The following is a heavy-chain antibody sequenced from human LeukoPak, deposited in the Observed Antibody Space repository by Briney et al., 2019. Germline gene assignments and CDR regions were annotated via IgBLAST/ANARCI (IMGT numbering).Heavy chain of an antibody. Sequence: SQTLSLTCTVSGGSISSGDYYWSWIRQPPGKGLEWIGYIYYSGSTYYNPSLKSRVTISLDTSKNQFSLKLSSVTAADTAVYYCARCSRDGYNYEDYWGQGTLVTVSS. V-gene: IGHV4-30-4*01. D-gene: IGHD5-24*01. CDR1: GGSISSGDYY. CDR3: ARCSRDGYNYEDY. CDR2: IYYSGST. J-gene: IGHJ4*02.